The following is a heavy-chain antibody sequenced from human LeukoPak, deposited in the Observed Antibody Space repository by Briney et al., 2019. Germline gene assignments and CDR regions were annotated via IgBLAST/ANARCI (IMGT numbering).Heavy chain of an antibody. CDR2: INPNSGGT. Sequence: GASVKVSCKASGYTFTGYYMHWVRQAPGQGLEWMGRINPNSGGTNYAQKFQGRVTMTRDTSISTAYMELSRLRSEDTAVYYCARDFLVPAAPYNWFDPWGQGTLVTVSS. CDR3: ARDFLVPAAPYNWFDP. CDR1: GYTFTGYY. J-gene: IGHJ5*02. V-gene: IGHV1-2*06. D-gene: IGHD2-2*01.